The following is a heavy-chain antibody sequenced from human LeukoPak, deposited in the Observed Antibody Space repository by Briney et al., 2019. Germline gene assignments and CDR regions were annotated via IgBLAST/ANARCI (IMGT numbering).Heavy chain of an antibody. J-gene: IGHJ4*02. D-gene: IGHD5-24*01. CDR2: IYTGGTT. V-gene: IGHV3-53*01. CDR1: GFTFSSYW. Sequence: GGSLRLSCAASGFTFSSYWMSWVRQAPGKGLEWVSVIYTGGTTYYADSVKGRFTISRDNSKNTLYLQMNSLRAEDTAVYSCARGGGYKSLDYWGQGTLVTVSS. CDR3: ARGGGYKSLDY.